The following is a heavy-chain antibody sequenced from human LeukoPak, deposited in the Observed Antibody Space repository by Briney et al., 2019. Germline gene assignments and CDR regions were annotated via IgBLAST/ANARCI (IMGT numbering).Heavy chain of an antibody. V-gene: IGHV3-66*01. CDR2: IYSGGST. CDR3: ARGHPGGYYYGSGSYFDD. Sequence: GGSLRLSCAASGFTVSSNYMSWVRQAPGKGLEWVSVIYSGGSTDYADSVKGRFTISRDNSKNTLYLQMNSLRAEDTAVYYCARGHPGGYYYGSGSYFDDWGQGTLVTVSS. CDR1: GFTVSSNY. J-gene: IGHJ4*02. D-gene: IGHD3-10*01.